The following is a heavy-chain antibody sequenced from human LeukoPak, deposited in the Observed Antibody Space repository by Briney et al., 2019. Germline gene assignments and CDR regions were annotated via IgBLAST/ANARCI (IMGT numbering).Heavy chain of an antibody. Sequence: PSQTLSLTCTVSGGSINSGNYYWSWIRQPAGKGLEWIGRIYTSGSTNTNPSLRGRVMMSLDTSKNQFSLRLSSETAADTAFYYCAREFLSAAGTRGYFDPWGQGSLVTVSS. CDR2: IYTSGST. CDR1: GGSINSGNYY. J-gene: IGHJ5*02. V-gene: IGHV4-61*02. D-gene: IGHD6-13*01. CDR3: AREFLSAAGTRGYFDP.